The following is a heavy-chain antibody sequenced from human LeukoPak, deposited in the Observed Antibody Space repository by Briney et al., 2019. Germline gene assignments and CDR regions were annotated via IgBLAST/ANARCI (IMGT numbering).Heavy chain of an antibody. CDR1: GFTFSSYE. D-gene: IGHD3-10*01. Sequence: GGSLRLSCAASGFTFSSYEMNWVRQAPGKGLEWVSYISSSGSTIYYADSVKGRFTISRDNAKNSLYLQMNSLRAEDTAVYYCARSGSGSGYYMDVWGKGTTVTVSS. J-gene: IGHJ6*03. CDR3: ARSGSGSGYYMDV. V-gene: IGHV3-48*03. CDR2: ISSSGSTI.